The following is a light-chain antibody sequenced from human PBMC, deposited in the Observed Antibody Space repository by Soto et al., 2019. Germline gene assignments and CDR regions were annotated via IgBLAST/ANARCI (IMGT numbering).Light chain of an antibody. V-gene: IGKV1-5*01. CDR1: QNIDIW. CDR3: QQYNSNSPT. Sequence: IQLTQSPSTLSASVGDRVTITCRASQNIDIWLAWYQQKPGRPPKLLIYDASTFESGVPSRFSGSGSGSEFTFTISSLQPDDFATYYCQQYNSNSPTFGQGTKIEIK. CDR2: DAS. J-gene: IGKJ1*01.